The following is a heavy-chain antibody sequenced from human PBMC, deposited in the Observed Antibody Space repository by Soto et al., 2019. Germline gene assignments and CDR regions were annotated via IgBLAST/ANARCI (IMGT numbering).Heavy chain of an antibody. CDR2: IYYSGST. CDR1: GGSISSYY. D-gene: IGHD3-10*01. J-gene: IGHJ4*02. Sequence: SETLSLTCTVSGGSISSYYWSWIRQPPGKGLEWIGYIYYSGSTNYNPSLKSRVTISVDTSKNQFSLKLSSVTAADTAVYYCARQTLWFEIDYWGQGTLVTVS. CDR3: ARQTLWFEIDY. V-gene: IGHV4-59*08.